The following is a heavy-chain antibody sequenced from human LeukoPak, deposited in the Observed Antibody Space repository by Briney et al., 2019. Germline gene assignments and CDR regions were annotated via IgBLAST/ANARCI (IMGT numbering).Heavy chain of an antibody. CDR3: AKETCSSTSCYELDY. CDR1: GFTFSSYG. D-gene: IGHD2-2*01. J-gene: IGHJ4*02. CDR2: IRYDGSNK. V-gene: IGHV3-30*02. Sequence: GGSLRLSCAASGFTFSSYGMHWVRQAPGKGLEWVAFIRYDGSNKYYADSVKGRFTISRDNSKNTLYLQMNSLRAEDTAVYYCAKETCSSTSCYELDYWGQGTLVTVSS.